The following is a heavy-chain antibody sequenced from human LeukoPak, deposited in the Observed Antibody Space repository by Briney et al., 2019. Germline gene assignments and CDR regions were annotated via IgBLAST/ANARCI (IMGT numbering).Heavy chain of an antibody. CDR2: ISYDGSNK. Sequence: GGSLRLSCAASGFTFSSYAMSWVRQAPGKGLEWVAVISYDGSNKYYADSVKGRFTISRDNPKNTLYLQMNSLRAEDTAVYYCAREGQWELPYFDYWGQGTLVTVSS. V-gene: IGHV3-30*04. D-gene: IGHD1-26*01. J-gene: IGHJ4*02. CDR1: GFTFSSYA. CDR3: AREGQWELPYFDY.